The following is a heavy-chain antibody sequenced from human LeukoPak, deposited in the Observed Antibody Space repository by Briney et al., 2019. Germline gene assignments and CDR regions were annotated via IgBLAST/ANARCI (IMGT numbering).Heavy chain of an antibody. V-gene: IGHV3-30*18. Sequence: QPGRSLRLSCAASGFTFNNYGMHWVRQAPGRGLEWVAGVSYDGSNNYYADSVKGRFTISRDNSKNTMYLQTNSLRPEDTAGYDCAKDQFYKSSTSWYDYWGQGNLVTVSS. D-gene: IGHD2-2*01. CDR2: VSYDGSNN. CDR3: AKDQFYKSSTSWYDY. CDR1: GFTFNNYG. J-gene: IGHJ4*02.